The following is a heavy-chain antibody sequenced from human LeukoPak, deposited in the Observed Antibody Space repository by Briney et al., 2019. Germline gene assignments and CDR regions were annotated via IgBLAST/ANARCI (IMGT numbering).Heavy chain of an antibody. Sequence: ASVKVSCRASGHTFTVYYMRWVRQAPGQGLEWMGWINPNSGGTNYAQKFQGSVTMTRDTSISTAYMELSRLRFDNTAVYYCARDPGLRFDDWGQGTPVTVSS. V-gene: IGHV1-2*02. J-gene: IGHJ4*02. CDR1: GHTFTVYY. CDR2: INPNSGGT. D-gene: IGHD2-8*01. CDR3: ARDPGLRFDD.